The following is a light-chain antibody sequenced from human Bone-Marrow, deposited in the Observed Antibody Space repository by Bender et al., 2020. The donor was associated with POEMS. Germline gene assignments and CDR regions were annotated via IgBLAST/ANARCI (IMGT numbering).Light chain of an antibody. J-gene: IGLJ3*02. CDR2: EGS. CDR3: CSYAGSDIHWV. V-gene: IGLV2-23*01. Sequence: QSALTQPASVSGSPGQSITISCTGTSNDVGNYNLVSWYQHHPGKAPKLMIFEGSKRPSGVSDRFSGSRSGNTASLTISGLQAEDEADYYCCSYAGSDIHWVFGGGTKLTV. CDR1: SNDVGNYNL.